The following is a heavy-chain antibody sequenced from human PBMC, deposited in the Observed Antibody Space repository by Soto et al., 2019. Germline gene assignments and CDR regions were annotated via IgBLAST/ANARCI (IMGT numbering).Heavy chain of an antibody. CDR2: IIPIFGTA. D-gene: IGHD1-26*01. Sequence: ASVKVPCKASGGTFSRYAISWVRQAPGQGLEWMGGIIPIFGTANYAQKFQGRVTITADESTSTAYMELSSLRFEDTAVYYCARAIVGPTTTGWLDPWGQGTLVTVS. V-gene: IGHV1-69*13. J-gene: IGHJ5*02. CDR3: ARAIVGPTTTGWLDP. CDR1: GGTFSRYA.